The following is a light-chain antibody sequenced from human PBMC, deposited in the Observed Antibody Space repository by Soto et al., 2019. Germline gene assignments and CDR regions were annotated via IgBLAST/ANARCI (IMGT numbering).Light chain of an antibody. CDR3: QQYNNWQT. V-gene: IGKV3-20*01. Sequence: EIVLTQSPGTLSLSPGERATLSCRASQSVSNNYLAWYQQKPGQAPRLLIYGASNRATGIPDRFSGSGSGTDFTLTISGLQSEDFGLYYCQQYNNWQTFGQGTKVDIK. CDR2: GAS. CDR1: QSVSNNY. J-gene: IGKJ1*01.